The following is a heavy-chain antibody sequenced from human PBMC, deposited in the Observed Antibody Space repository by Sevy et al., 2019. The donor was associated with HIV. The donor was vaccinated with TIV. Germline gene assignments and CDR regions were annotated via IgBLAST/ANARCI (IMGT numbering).Heavy chain of an antibody. CDR1: GYTLTALS. CDR2: FDPEDGET. D-gene: IGHD3-22*01. J-gene: IGHJ4*02. CDR3: ARTKDYYDSSGYPFDH. V-gene: IGHV1-24*01. Sequence: ASVKVSCKVSGYTLTALSMHWVRQAPGKGLEWMGTFDPEDGETRFAQKFQGRVTMTEDTSTDTAYLELSSLRSEDTAVYFCARTKDYYDSSGYPFDHWGQGALVTVSS.